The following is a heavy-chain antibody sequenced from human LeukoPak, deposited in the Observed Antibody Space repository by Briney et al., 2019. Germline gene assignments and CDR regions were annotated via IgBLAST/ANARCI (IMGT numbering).Heavy chain of an antibody. CDR1: GYTFTSYY. CDR3: ARVSPTGYSSSWYDY. Sequence: GASVKVSCKASGYTFTSYYMHWVRQAPGQGLEWMGIINPSGGSTSYAQKFQGRVTMTRDTSTSTVYMELSSLRSEDTAVYYCARVSPTGYSSSWYDYWGQGTLVTVSS. J-gene: IGHJ4*02. V-gene: IGHV1-46*01. D-gene: IGHD6-13*01. CDR2: INPSGGST.